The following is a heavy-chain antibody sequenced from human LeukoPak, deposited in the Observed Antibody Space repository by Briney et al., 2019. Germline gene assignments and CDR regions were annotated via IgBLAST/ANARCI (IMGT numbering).Heavy chain of an antibody. Sequence: GGSLRLSCAAPGFTFSSYWMHWVRQAPGKGLVWVSRINSDGSSTSYADSVKGRFTISRDNAKNTLYLQMNSLRAEDTAVYYCAKGRVDYYDSSDAFDIWGQGTMVTVSS. D-gene: IGHD3-22*01. CDR2: INSDGSST. V-gene: IGHV3-74*01. CDR1: GFTFSSYW. CDR3: AKGRVDYYDSSDAFDI. J-gene: IGHJ3*02.